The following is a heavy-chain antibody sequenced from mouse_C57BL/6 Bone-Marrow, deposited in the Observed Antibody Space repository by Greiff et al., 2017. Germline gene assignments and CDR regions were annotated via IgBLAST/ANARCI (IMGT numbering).Heavy chain of an antibody. CDR1: GYTFTSYW. CDR2: IHPNSGST. D-gene: IGHD2-3*01. Sequence: QVQLQQPGAELVKPGASVKLSCKASGYTFTSYWMHWVKQRPGQGLEWIGMIHPNSGSTNYNEKFKSKATLTVDKSSSTASMQLSSLTSEDSAVYYCASRDGPYYFDYWGQGTTLTVSS. J-gene: IGHJ2*01. CDR3: ASRDGPYYFDY. V-gene: IGHV1-64*01.